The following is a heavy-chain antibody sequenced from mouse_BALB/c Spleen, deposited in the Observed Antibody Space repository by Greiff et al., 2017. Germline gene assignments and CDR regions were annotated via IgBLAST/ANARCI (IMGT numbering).Heavy chain of an antibody. D-gene: IGHD2-1*01. CDR1: GYTFTSYW. CDR3: TRRGGNYEDWYFDV. V-gene: IGHV1-69*02. CDR2: IDPSDSYT. Sequence: QVQLQQPGAELVKPGASVKLSCKASGYTFTSYWMHWVKQRPGQGLEWIGEIDPSDSYTNYNQKFKDKATLTVDKSSSTAYMQLSSPTSEDSAVYYCTRRGGNYEDWYFDVWGAGTTVTVSS. J-gene: IGHJ1*01.